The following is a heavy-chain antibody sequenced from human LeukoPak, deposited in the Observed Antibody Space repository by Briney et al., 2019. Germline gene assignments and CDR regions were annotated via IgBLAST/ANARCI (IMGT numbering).Heavy chain of an antibody. CDR1: GYTFTSYD. D-gene: IGHD6-19*01. J-gene: IGHJ4*02. Sequence: ASVKVSCKASGYTFTSYDINWVRQATGQGLEWMGWMNPNSGNTGYAQKFQGRVTVTRNTSISTAYMGLSSLRSEDTAVYYCARGSYSSGWYTGDYWGQGTLVTVSS. CDR3: ARGSYSSGWYTGDY. CDR2: MNPNSGNT. V-gene: IGHV1-8*01.